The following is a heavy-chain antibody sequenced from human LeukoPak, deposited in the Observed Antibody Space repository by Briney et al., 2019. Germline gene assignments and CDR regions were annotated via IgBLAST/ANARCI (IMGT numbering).Heavy chain of an antibody. CDR3: AAYKEYCSSTSCYTDKDY. Sequence: ASVKVSCKASGYTFTGYYMHWLRQAPGQGLEWMGRINPNSGGTNYAHKFQGRVTITADESTSTAYMELSSLRSEDTAVYYCAAYKEYCSSTSCYTDKDYWGQGTLVTVSS. J-gene: IGHJ4*02. D-gene: IGHD2-2*02. CDR1: GYTFTGYY. V-gene: IGHV1-2*06. CDR2: INPNSGGT.